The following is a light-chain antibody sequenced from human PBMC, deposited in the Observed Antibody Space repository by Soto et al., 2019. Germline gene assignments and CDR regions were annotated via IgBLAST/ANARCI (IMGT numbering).Light chain of an antibody. J-gene: IGKJ1*01. CDR2: GAS. Sequence: EIVMTQSPATLSVSPGERATLSCRASQSVSSNLAWYQQKPGQAPRLLIYGASTRATGIPARFSGSGSGTEFTPTISSLQSEDFAVSYCQQYNNWPRTFGQRTKVDIK. CDR3: QQYNNWPRT. CDR1: QSVSSN. V-gene: IGKV3-15*01.